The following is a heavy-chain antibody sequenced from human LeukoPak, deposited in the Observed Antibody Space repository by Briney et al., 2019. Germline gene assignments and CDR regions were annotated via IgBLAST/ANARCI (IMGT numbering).Heavy chain of an antibody. V-gene: IGHV4-59*07. J-gene: IGHJ2*01. D-gene: IGHD3-10*01. CDR2: IYYSGSP. CDR1: GGSLSNYY. Sequence: SDTLSLTCTVSGGSLSNYYWSWIRQPPGKGLEWIGYIYYSGSPTYNPSLRSRVTISVDTSKNQFSLKLSSVTAADMAVYYCARVFYYGSGTFDLWGRGTLVTVSS. CDR3: ARVFYYGSGTFDL.